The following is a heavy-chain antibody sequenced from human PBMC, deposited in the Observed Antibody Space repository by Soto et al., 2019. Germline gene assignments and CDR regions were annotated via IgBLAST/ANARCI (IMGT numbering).Heavy chain of an antibody. J-gene: IGHJ2*01. CDR2: ISGSGALR. CDR3: AKISSRQPITFWYFDL. V-gene: IGHV3-23*01. CDR1: GFTFSTYA. Sequence: EVKLLESGGRLVQPGGSLRVSCAASGFTFSTYAMGWVRQAPGKGLEWVSTISGSGALRYYAESVKGRFNISRDNSKNTLYLQMNSLRADDTAVFYCAKISSRQPITFWYFDLWGRGTLVTVSS. D-gene: IGHD1-1*01.